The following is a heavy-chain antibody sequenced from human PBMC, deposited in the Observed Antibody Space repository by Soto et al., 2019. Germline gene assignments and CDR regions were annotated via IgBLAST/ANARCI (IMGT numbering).Heavy chain of an antibody. CDR1: GYTFNAYG. CDR3: ARDPHEFWTSYWFDP. CDR2: ISAYDGKT. J-gene: IGHJ5*02. D-gene: IGHD3-3*01. Sequence: ASVKVSCKTSGYTFNAYGINWVRQAPGQGLELMGWISAYDGKTTYAEKFQGRVTLTTDTSTSTAYMELRSLRSDDTAIYYCARDPHEFWTSYWFDPWGQGTPVTVSS. V-gene: IGHV1-18*01.